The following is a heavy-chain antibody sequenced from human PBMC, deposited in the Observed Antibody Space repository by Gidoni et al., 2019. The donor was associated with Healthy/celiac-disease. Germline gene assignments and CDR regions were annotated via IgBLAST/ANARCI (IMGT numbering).Heavy chain of an antibody. V-gene: IGHV1-69*02. Sequence: QVQLVQSGAEVKKPGSSVTVSCKAPGGPFSSYTISWVRQAPGQGLEWMGRIIPILGIANYAQKFQGRGTITADNSTSTAYMELSSLRSEDTAVYYCASDDYGSGSPTNWFDPWGQGTLVTVSS. CDR3: ASDDYGSGSPTNWFDP. D-gene: IGHD3-10*01. J-gene: IGHJ5*02. CDR2: IIPILGIA. CDR1: GGPFSSYT.